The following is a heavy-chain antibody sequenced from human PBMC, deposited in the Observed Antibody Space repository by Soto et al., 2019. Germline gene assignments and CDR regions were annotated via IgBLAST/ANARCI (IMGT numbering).Heavy chain of an antibody. J-gene: IGHJ4*02. V-gene: IGHV3-33*01. D-gene: IGHD2-15*01. CDR2: IWYDGSNK. CDR3: ARDEKRYCSGGSCLGGY. Sequence: QVQLVESGGGVVQPGRSLRLSWAASGFTFSSYGMHWVRQAPGKGLEWVAVIWYDGSNKYYADSVKGRFTISRDNCKNTLYLQMNSLRAEDTAVYYCARDEKRYCSGGSCLGGYWGQGPLVTVSS. CDR1: GFTFSSYG.